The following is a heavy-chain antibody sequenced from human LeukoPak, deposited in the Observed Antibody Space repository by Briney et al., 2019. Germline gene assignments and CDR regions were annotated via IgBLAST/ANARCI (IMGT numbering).Heavy chain of an antibody. D-gene: IGHD3-9*01. CDR2: IRTTAEGAKYA. V-gene: IGHV3-48*02. CDR1: GFSFTDYP. CDR3: ATDQRYAFDY. Sequence: GGSLRLSCATSGFSFTDYPMNWVRQAPGKGLEWISNIRTTAEGAKYAYYADSVKGRVTISRDDGKNTLYLHMDSLRDDDTAVYYCATDQRYAFDYRGQGILVTVSS. J-gene: IGHJ4*02.